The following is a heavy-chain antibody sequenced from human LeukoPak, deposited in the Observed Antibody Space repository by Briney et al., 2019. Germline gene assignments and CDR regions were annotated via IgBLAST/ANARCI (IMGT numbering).Heavy chain of an antibody. CDR2: ISDSGTT. CDR3: ARGTLRGSNGAYGMDV. Sequence: SETLSLTCSVSGGSISGYIWSWIRQPPRKGLEWGGYISDSGTTKYNPSLESRVTISSDTSKNQFSLKLICVTAEDTAVYFCARGTLRGSNGAYGMDVWGQGATVTLS. V-gene: IGHV4-59*12. CDR1: GGSISGYI. D-gene: IGHD3-16*01. J-gene: IGHJ6*02.